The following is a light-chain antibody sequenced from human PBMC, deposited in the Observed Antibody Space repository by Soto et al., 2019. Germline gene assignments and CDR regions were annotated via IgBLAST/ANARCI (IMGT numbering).Light chain of an antibody. V-gene: IGKV3-15*01. CDR3: QQYNNWPWT. Sequence: EIVMTQSPATLSVSPGDRATLSCRASQSVSSNLAWYQQKPGQAPRLLIYGASTRATGIPARFSGSGSGTEFTLTISSLQSDDSAVYYCQQYNNWPWTLGQGTKVEIK. CDR1: QSVSSN. J-gene: IGKJ1*01. CDR2: GAS.